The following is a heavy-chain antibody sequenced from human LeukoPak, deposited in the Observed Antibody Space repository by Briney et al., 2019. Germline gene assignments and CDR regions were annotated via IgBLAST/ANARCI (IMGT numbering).Heavy chain of an antibody. CDR1: GFTFDDYA. CDR3: AKGQGYSIGWYYFDY. J-gene: IGHJ4*02. V-gene: IGHV3-9*03. CDR2: ISWNSGSL. D-gene: IGHD6-19*01. Sequence: PGGSLRLSCAASGFTFDDYAMHWVGQAQGKGLEWVLGISWNSGSLAYADSVKGRFTVYRDNAKNSLYLKMNRLRAADVALYYCAKGQGYSIGWYYFDYWGRGTLVTVSS.